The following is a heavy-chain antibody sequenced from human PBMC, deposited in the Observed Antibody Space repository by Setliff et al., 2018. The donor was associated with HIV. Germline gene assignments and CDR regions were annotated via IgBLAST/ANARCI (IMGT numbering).Heavy chain of an antibody. CDR3: ARPGYSGYDFIGGNLGY. Sequence: ASVKVSCKVSGDNFRKCIISWVRQAPGQGLEWMGWISPYNDNTNYAQKFQGRVTMTTDASTSTAYMEVRSLRSDDTAVYYCARPGYSGYDFIGGNLGYWGQGTLVTVSS. CDR1: GDNFRKCI. J-gene: IGHJ4*02. CDR2: ISPYNDNT. D-gene: IGHD5-12*01. V-gene: IGHV1-18*01.